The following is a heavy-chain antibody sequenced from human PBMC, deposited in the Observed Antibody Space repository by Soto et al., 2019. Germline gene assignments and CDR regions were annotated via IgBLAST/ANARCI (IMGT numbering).Heavy chain of an antibody. D-gene: IGHD2-2*02. CDR3: ARGGYCSSTSCYTVFDY. Sequence: SVKVSCKASGGTFSSYAISWVRQAPGQGLEWMGGIIPIFGTANYAQKFQGRVTITADKSTSTAYMELSSLRSEDTAVYYRARGGYCSSTSCYTVFDYWGQGTLVTVSS. V-gene: IGHV1-69*06. J-gene: IGHJ4*02. CDR2: IIPIFGTA. CDR1: GGTFSSYA.